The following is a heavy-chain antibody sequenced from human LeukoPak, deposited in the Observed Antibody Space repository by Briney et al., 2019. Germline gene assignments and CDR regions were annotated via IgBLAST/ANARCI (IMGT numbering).Heavy chain of an antibody. Sequence: VRSLRLSCAASGFTFSSYGMHWVRQAPVKGLEWVSVIYYDGRNKYYADSVKGRFTISRDNSKNTLYLQMNSLRAEDTAVYYCAREKNDYYDSSGYDNWFDPWGQGTLVTVSS. CDR3: AREKNDYYDSSGYDNWFDP. D-gene: IGHD3-22*01. CDR1: GFTFSSYG. CDR2: IYYDGRNK. J-gene: IGHJ5*02. V-gene: IGHV3-30*03.